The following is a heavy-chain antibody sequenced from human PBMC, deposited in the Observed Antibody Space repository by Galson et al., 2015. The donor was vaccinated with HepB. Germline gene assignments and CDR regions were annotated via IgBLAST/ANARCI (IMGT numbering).Heavy chain of an antibody. CDR2: ISSSGSTI. V-gene: IGHV3-48*03. Sequence: SLRLSCAASGFTFSSYEMDWVRQAPGRGLEWVSYISSSGSTIYYADSVKGRFTISRDNAKNSLYLQMNSLRAEDTAVYYCARGGYSYGYGYWGQGTLVTVSS. D-gene: IGHD5-18*01. CDR3: ARGGYSYGYGY. J-gene: IGHJ4*02. CDR1: GFTFSSYE.